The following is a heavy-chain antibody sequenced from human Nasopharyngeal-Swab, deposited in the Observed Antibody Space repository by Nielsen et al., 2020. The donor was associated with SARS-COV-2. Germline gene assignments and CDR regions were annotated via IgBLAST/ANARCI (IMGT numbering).Heavy chain of an antibody. Sequence: GESLKISCIGFGSSFANYWIGWVRQMPGKGLEWMGIIYPGNSDTRYSPAFHGRVTISADRSINTAYLQWTSLRASDTAVYFCARRAARDGYNYEVDPWGQGTLVTVSS. D-gene: IGHD5-24*01. J-gene: IGHJ5*02. CDR2: IYPGNSDT. CDR1: GSSFANYW. CDR3: ARRAARDGYNYEVDP. V-gene: IGHV5-51*01.